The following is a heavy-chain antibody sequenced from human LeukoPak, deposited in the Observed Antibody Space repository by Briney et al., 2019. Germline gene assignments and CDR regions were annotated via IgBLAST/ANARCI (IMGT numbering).Heavy chain of an antibody. Sequence: GGSLRLSCVASGFPFSSYWMTWVRQAPGKGLEWVANIKQDGSKKSYVDSVKGRFTISRDNAKNSLYLQMNSLIAEDTAIYYCTRVGYIDEGIDYWGQGTLVTVSS. CDR2: IKQDGSKK. V-gene: IGHV3-7*04. J-gene: IGHJ4*02. CDR1: GFPFSSYW. CDR3: TRVGYIDEGIDY. D-gene: IGHD5-24*01.